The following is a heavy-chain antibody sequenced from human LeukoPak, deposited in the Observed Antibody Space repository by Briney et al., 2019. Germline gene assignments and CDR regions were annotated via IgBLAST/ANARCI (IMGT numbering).Heavy chain of an antibody. Sequence: GGSLRLSCEASGFIFSDYWMTWVRPAPGKGLEWVSSMSSGGSYKHYADSLKGRFTISRDNAKSSLYLQMSSLSPEDTAVYFCARGPSSSWNYYYYYYMDVWGKGTTVTVSS. V-gene: IGHV3-21*01. CDR2: MSSGGSYK. D-gene: IGHD6-13*01. J-gene: IGHJ6*03. CDR3: ARGPSSSWNYYYYYYMDV. CDR1: GFIFSDYW.